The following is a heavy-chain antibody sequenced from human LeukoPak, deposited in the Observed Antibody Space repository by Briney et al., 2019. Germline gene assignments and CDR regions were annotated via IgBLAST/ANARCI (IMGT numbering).Heavy chain of an antibody. CDR1: GYTLTELS. V-gene: IGHV1-24*01. CDR3: ATAPIVVVPAARVDY. J-gene: IGHJ4*02. CDR2: FDPEDGET. D-gene: IGHD2-2*01. Sequence: ASVKVSCNVSGYTLTELSMHWVRQAPGKGLEWMGGFDPEDGETIYAQKFQGRVTMTEDTSTDTAYMELSSLRSEDTAVYYCATAPIVVVPAARVDYWGQGTLVTVSS.